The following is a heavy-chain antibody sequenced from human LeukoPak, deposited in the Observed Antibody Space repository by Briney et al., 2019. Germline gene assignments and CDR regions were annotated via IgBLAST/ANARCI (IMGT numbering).Heavy chain of an antibody. V-gene: IGHV4-59*01. CDR2: IYYSGST. CDR1: GGSISSYY. CDR3: ARAEAVAGTHPFDY. D-gene: IGHD6-19*01. Sequence: SESLSLTCTVSGGSISSYYWSWLRQPPGKGLEWIGYIYYSGSTNYNPSLKSRVTISVDTSKNQFSLKLSSVTAADTAVYYCARAEAVAGTHPFDYWGQGTLVTVSS. J-gene: IGHJ4*02.